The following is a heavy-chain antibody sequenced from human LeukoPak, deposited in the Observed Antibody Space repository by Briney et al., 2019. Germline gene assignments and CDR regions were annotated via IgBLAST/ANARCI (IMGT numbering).Heavy chain of an antibody. CDR1: GGSISSYY. V-gene: IGHV4-59*01. CDR2: IYYSGST. D-gene: IGHD3-9*01. CDR3: ARASHLYDILTGYVFDY. J-gene: IGHJ4*02. Sequence: SETLSLTCTVSGGSISSYYWSCIRQPPGKGLEWIGYIYYSGSTNYNPSLKSRVTISVDTSKNQFSLKLSSVTAADTAVYYCARASHLYDILTGYVFDYWGQGTLVTVSS.